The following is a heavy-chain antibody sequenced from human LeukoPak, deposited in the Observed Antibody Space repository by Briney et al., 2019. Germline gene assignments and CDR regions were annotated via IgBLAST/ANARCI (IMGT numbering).Heavy chain of an antibody. Sequence: TPSETLSLTCTVSGGSISNYYWSWLRQPPGKGLEWIGYLYYSGDTNYNPSLKSRVTISVDTSKNQFSLSLSSVTAADTAVYYCASSHPLGSNNDYYTPFDYWGQGTRVTVSS. J-gene: IGHJ4*02. D-gene: IGHD3-3*01. V-gene: IGHV4-59*01. CDR2: LYYSGDT. CDR1: GGSISNYY. CDR3: ASSHPLGSNNDYYTPFDY.